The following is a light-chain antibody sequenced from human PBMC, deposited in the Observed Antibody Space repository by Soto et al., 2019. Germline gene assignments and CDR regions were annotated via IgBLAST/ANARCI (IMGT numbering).Light chain of an antibody. V-gene: IGKV3-20*01. CDR1: QSVSSSY. J-gene: IGKJ1*01. CDR2: GAY. CDR3: KQYGSSPET. Sequence: EIELTHSPATLSLSLGEGSTHCDRASQSVSSSYLAWYQQKPGQAPRLLIYGAYSRATGIPDRFSGSGSGTDFTLTISRLEPEDFAVYYCKQYGSSPETFGQGTKVDIK.